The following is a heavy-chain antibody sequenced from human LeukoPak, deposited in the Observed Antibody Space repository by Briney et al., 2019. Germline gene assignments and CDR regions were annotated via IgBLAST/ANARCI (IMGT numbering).Heavy chain of an antibody. J-gene: IGHJ4*02. CDR3: ARERTYYYDSNPDYFDY. Sequence: GGSLRLSCAASGFTFDDYGMSWVRQAPGKGLEWVSGINWNGGSTGYADSVKGRFTVSRDNAKNSLYLQMNSLRAGDTALYYCARERTYYYDSNPDYFDYWGQGTLVTVSS. D-gene: IGHD3-22*01. CDR2: INWNGGST. V-gene: IGHV3-20*04. CDR1: GFTFDDYG.